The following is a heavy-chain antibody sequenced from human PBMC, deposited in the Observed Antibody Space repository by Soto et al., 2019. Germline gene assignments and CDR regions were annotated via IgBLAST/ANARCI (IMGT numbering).Heavy chain of an antibody. D-gene: IGHD2-21*02. V-gene: IGHV3-64D*08. Sequence: GGSLRLSCSASGFTFSSYAMHWVRQAPGKGLEYVSAISSNGGSTYYADSVKGRFTISRDNSKNTLYLQMSSLRAEDXAVYYCVKDRTVVTADYWGQGTLVTVSS. CDR2: ISSNGGST. J-gene: IGHJ4*02. CDR1: GFTFSSYA. CDR3: VKDRTVVTADY.